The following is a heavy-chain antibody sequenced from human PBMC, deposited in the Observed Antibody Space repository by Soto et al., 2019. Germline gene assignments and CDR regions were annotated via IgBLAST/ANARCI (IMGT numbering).Heavy chain of an antibody. CDR1: GYTFISYG. Sequence: QVLLVQSGAEVKKPGASVKVSCKASGYTFISYGFSWVRQAPGQGLEWMGWISAYNGNTNYAQKLQGIVTMTTDTSTSTAYMELRSLRSDDTALYYCARVELSCSGGSCFPEGYFQHWGQGTLVTVSS. D-gene: IGHD2-15*01. CDR2: ISAYNGNT. J-gene: IGHJ1*01. V-gene: IGHV1-18*01. CDR3: ARVELSCSGGSCFPEGYFQH.